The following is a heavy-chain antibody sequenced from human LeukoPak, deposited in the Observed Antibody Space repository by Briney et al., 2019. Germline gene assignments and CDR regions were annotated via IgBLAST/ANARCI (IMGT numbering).Heavy chain of an antibody. CDR3: AKRRPYCSGGSCHGSYFDY. Sequence: GGSLRLSCAASGFTFSSYGMHWVRQAPGKGLGWVAFRRYDGSNKYYADSVKGGFTISRDNSKNTRYLQMCSLRAEDTAVYYCAKRRPYCSGGSCHGSYFDYWGQGTLVTVSS. D-gene: IGHD2-15*01. CDR2: RRYDGSNK. CDR1: GFTFSSYG. V-gene: IGHV3-30*02. J-gene: IGHJ4*02.